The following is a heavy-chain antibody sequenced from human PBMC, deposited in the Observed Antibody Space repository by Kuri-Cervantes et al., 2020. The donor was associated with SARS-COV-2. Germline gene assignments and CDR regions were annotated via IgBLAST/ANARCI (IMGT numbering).Heavy chain of an antibody. Sequence: GESLKISCAASGFTFSSYAMHWVRQAPGKGLEWVSSISSSSSYIYYADSVKGRFTISRDNAKNSLYLQMNSLRAEDTAVYYCARTSTWSIYFDYWGQGTLVTVSS. J-gene: IGHJ4*02. CDR2: ISSSSSYI. D-gene: IGHD2-8*02. V-gene: IGHV3-21*01. CDR1: GFTFSSYA. CDR3: ARTSTWSIYFDY.